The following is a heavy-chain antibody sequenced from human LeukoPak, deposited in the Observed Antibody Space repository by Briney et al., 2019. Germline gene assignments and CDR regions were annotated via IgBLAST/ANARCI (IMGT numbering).Heavy chain of an antibody. Sequence: ASVKVSCKASGYTFTSYGISWVRQAPGQGLEWMGWISASNGNTNYAQNLQGRVTMTTDTSTSTAYMELRSLRSDDTAVYYCANLIGDCSSTSCYAYFDYWGQGTLVTVSS. CDR3: ANLIGDCSSTSCYAYFDY. CDR2: ISASNGNT. CDR1: GYTFTSYG. D-gene: IGHD2-2*01. J-gene: IGHJ4*02. V-gene: IGHV1-18*01.